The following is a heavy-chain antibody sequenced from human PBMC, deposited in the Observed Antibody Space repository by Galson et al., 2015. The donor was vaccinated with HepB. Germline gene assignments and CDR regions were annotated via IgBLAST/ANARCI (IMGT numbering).Heavy chain of an antibody. CDR2: ISSTGTTM. J-gene: IGHJ2*01. V-gene: IGHV3-48*02. D-gene: IGHD3-10*01. CDR3: ARVYFGSGSSSAYWYFDL. CDR1: GFSLSDYS. Sequence: SLRLSCAASGFSLSDYSLNWVRQAPGKGLESVSYISSTGTTMYYADSAKGRFTISRDNAQNSLYLQMNSLRDEDTAVYYCARVYFGSGSSSAYWYFDLWGRGALVTVSS.